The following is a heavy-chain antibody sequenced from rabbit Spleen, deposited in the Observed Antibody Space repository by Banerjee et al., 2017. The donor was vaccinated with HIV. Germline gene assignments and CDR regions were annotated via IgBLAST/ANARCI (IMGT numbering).Heavy chain of an antibody. CDR1: GFSFSSSYY. D-gene: IGHD8-1*01. V-gene: IGHV1S45*01. CDR3: ARDSGSSFSSYGMDL. CDR2: IAVGSGGFT. Sequence: QQQLEESGGDLVKPEGSLTLTCTASGFSFSSSYYICWVRQPPGKGLEWIACIAVGSGGFTYYANWAKGRFTISKTSSTTVTLQMTSLTAADTATYFCARDSGSSFSSYGMDLWGPGTLVTVS. J-gene: IGHJ6*01.